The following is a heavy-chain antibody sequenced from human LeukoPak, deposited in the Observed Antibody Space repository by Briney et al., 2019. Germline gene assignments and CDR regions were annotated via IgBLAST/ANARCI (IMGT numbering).Heavy chain of an antibody. J-gene: IGHJ4*02. V-gene: IGHV3-66*01. CDR2: IYSGGST. D-gene: IGHD3-22*01. CDR3: AREGDLYYYDSSGYYEA. Sequence: GGSLRLSCAASGFTVSSNYMSWVRQAPGKGLEWVSVIYSGGSTYYADSVKGRFTISRDNSKNTLYLQMNSLRAEDTAVYYCAREGDLYYYDSSGYYEAWGQGTLVTVSS. CDR1: GFTVSSNY.